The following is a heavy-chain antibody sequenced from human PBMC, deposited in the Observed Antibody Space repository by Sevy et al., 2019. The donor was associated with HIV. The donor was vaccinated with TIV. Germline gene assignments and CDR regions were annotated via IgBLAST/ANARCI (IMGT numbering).Heavy chain of an antibody. J-gene: IGHJ4*02. CDR1: GASISISGYY. CDR3: AGPILTYNNGWSYYDY. V-gene: IGHV4-39*01. CDR2: INYSGST. D-gene: IGHD6-19*01. Sequence: SETLSLTCTVSGASISISGYYWGWIRQPPGKGLEWIASINYSGSTFYNPSLKSRVTISADTSKNQFSLDLNSVTAADTAIYYCAGPILTYNNGWSYYDYWGQGTVVTVSS.